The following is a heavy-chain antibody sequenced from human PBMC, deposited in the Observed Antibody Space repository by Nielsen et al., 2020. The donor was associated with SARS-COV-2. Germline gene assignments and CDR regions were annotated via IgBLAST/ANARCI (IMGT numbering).Heavy chain of an antibody. J-gene: IGHJ3*02. Sequence: GESLKISCAASGFTFSSYAMHWVRQAPGKGLEWVAVISYDGSNKYYADSVKGRFTISRDNAKNSLYLQMNSLRAEDTALYYCAKISISVGDAFDIWGQGTMVTVSS. D-gene: IGHD3-3*01. CDR3: AKISISVGDAFDI. V-gene: IGHV3-30-3*02. CDR1: GFTFSSYA. CDR2: ISYDGSNK.